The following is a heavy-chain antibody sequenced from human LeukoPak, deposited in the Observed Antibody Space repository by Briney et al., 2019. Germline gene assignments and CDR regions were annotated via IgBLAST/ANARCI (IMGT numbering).Heavy chain of an antibody. CDR2: NIPILGIA. CDR1: GGTFSSYA. CDR3: ASHLVGATYYFDY. D-gene: IGHD1-26*01. J-gene: IGHJ4*02. V-gene: IGHV1-69*04. Sequence: SVKVSCKASGGTFSSYAISWVRQAPGQGLEWMGRNIPILGIANYAQKFQGRVTITADKSTSTAYMELSSLRSEDTAVYYCASHLVGATYYFDYWGQGTLVTVSS.